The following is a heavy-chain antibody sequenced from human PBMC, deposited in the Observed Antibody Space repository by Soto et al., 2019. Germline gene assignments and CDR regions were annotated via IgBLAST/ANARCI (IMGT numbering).Heavy chain of an antibody. CDR2: IIPSGGGT. V-gene: IGHV1-46*01. CDR3: ARELGGTIAGGFDS. D-gene: IGHD1-1*01. J-gene: IGHJ4*02. CDR1: GYTFTSYY. Sequence: QVQLVQSGAQVKKPGASVKVSCKAPGYTFTSYYMHWVRQAPAQGPECMGVIIPSGGGTNYAQNFRGRVTMTRDTSTSTVYMELSSLRSEDTALYYCARELGGTIAGGFDSWGRGTLVTVSS.